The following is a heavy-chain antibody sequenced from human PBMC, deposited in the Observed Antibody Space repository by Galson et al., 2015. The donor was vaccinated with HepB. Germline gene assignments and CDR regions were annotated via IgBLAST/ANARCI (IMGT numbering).Heavy chain of an antibody. Sequence: SLRLSCAASGFTFSNAWMNWVRQAPGKGLEWVGRIKSKTDGGAADYPAPVKGRFTISRDDSKNMLYLRMTSLKIEDTAVYYCTPFEGCSSTSCYRIPWGQGTLVTVSS. CDR3: TPFEGCSSTSCYRIP. CDR2: IKSKTDGGAA. CDR1: GFTFSNAW. J-gene: IGHJ5*02. D-gene: IGHD2-2*02. V-gene: IGHV3-15*01.